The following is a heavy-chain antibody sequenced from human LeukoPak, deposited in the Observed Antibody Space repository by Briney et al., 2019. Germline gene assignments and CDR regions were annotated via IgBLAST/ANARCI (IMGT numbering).Heavy chain of an antibody. J-gene: IGHJ4*02. Sequence: PGGSLGLSCAASGFTFSSYSMNWVRQAPGKGLEWVSYISRSRSTIYYADSVKGRFTISRDNAKNSLYLQMNSLRDEDTAVYYCARVGTYYDILTGYYPAVLFDYWGQGTLVTVSS. CDR2: ISRSRSTI. CDR3: ARVGTYYDILTGYYPAVLFDY. V-gene: IGHV3-48*02. CDR1: GFTFSSYS. D-gene: IGHD3-9*01.